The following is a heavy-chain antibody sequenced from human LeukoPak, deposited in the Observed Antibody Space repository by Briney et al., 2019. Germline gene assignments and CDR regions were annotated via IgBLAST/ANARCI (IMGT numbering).Heavy chain of an antibody. J-gene: IGHJ4*02. Sequence: GASVKVSCKASGYTFTSYYMHWVRQAPGQGLEWMGIINPSGGSTSYAQKFQGRVTMTRDMSTSTVYMELSSLRSEDTAVCYCARAGGYSYGCGLDYFDYWGQGTLVTVST. CDR1: GYTFTSYY. CDR3: ARAGGYSYGCGLDYFDY. D-gene: IGHD5-18*01. CDR2: INPSGGST. V-gene: IGHV1-46*01.